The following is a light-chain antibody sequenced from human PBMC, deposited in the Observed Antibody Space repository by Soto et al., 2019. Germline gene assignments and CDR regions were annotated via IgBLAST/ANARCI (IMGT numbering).Light chain of an antibody. CDR2: KAS. CDR3: QQYNRYWT. Sequence: DIQMTQSPSTLSASVGDRVTITCRASQSISTWLAWYQHKPGKAPKLLIYKASTFENGVPSRFSGSGSGTDFTLTITSLHPDDFAAYYCQQYNRYWTIGQGTKVEIK. V-gene: IGKV1-5*03. J-gene: IGKJ1*01. CDR1: QSISTW.